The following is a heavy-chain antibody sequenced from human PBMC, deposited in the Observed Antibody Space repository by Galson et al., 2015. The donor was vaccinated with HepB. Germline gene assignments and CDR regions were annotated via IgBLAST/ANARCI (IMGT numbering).Heavy chain of an antibody. CDR1: GFSFSTGGMC. CDR2: IDWDDDK. V-gene: IGHV2-70*11. Sequence: PALVKPTQTLTLTCTFSGFSFSTGGMCVSWIRQPPGKALEWLARIDWDDDKYYSTSLKTRLTISKDTSKNQVVLTMTNMDPVDTATYYCTRNLGSSWAFDYWGQGTLVTVSS. D-gene: IGHD6-13*01. J-gene: IGHJ4*02. CDR3: TRNLGSSWAFDY.